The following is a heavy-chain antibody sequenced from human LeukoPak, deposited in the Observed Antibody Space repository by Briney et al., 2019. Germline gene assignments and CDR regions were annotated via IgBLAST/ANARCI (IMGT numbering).Heavy chain of an antibody. CDR2: ISGSGGST. J-gene: IGHJ4*02. CDR3: ARRAGAYSHPYDY. Sequence: GGSLRLSCAASGFTFSSYAMSWVRQAPGQGLEWVSAISGSGGSTYYADSVKGRFTISRDNSKNTLYLQMNSRRAEDTAVYYCARRAGAYSHPYDYWGQGPLVTVSS. V-gene: IGHV3-23*01. D-gene: IGHD4/OR15-4a*01. CDR1: GFTFSSYA.